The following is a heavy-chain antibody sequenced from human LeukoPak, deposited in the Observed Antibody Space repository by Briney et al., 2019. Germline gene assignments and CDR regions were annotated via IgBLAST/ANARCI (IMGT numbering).Heavy chain of an antibody. V-gene: IGHV1-46*01. J-gene: IGHJ3*01. D-gene: IGHD6-6*01. CDR1: GYTFTSYY. CDR2: INPSGGST. Sequence: ASVKVSCKASGYTFTSYYMHWVRQAPGQGLEWMGIINPSGGSTSYAQKFQGRVTMTRDTSTSTVYMELSSLRSEDTAVYYCARDHQLGAPMEDVWGQGTMVTVS. CDR3: ARDHQLGAPMEDV.